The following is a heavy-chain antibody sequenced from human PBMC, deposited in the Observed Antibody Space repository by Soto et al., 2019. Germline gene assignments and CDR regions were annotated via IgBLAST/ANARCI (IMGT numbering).Heavy chain of an antibody. CDR3: ARGSPSQPQYYFYY. J-gene: IGHJ4*02. CDR1: GGSFSGYY. CDR2: INHSGST. D-gene: IGHD5-18*01. Sequence: QVQLQQWGAGLLKPSETLSLTCAVYGGSFSGYYWSWIRQPPGKGLEWIGEINHSGSTNYNPSLKSRVTISVDTSKNQFSLKLSSVTAADTAVYYRARGSPSQPQYYFYYWGQGTLVTVSS. V-gene: IGHV4-34*01.